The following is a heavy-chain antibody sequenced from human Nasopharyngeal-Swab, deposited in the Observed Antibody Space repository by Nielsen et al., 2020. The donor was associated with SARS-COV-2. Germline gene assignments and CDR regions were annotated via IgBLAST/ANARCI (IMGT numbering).Heavy chain of an antibody. CDR2: ISYDGSIK. CDR3: ARDRVGWSIDY. CDR1: GFTFSSYA. Sequence: GESLKISCEASGFTFSSYAMHWVRQAPGKGLEWVAVISYDGSIKKSADSVEGRFTISRDNSKNTLYLQMNSLRAEDTAVYYCARDRVGWSIDYWGQGTLVTVSS. D-gene: IGHD2-15*01. V-gene: IGHV3-30-3*01. J-gene: IGHJ4*02.